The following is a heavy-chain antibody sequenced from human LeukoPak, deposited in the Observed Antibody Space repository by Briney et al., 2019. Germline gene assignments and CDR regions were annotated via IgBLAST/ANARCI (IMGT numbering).Heavy chain of an antibody. Sequence: SETLSLTCAVYGGSFSGYYWSWIGQPPGKGLEWIGEINHSGSTNYNPSLKSRVTISVDTSKNQFSLKLSSVTAADTAVYYCARGIVLRYFDWLLQGTYYYYGMDVWGQGTTVTVSS. J-gene: IGHJ6*02. CDR2: INHSGST. CDR3: ARGIVLRYFDWLLQGTYYYYGMDV. V-gene: IGHV4-34*01. D-gene: IGHD3-9*01. CDR1: GGSFSGYY.